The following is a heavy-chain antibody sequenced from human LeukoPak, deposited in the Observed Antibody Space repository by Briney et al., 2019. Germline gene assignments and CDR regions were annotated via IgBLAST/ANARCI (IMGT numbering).Heavy chain of an antibody. Sequence: SETLSLTCTVSGGSISSYYWSWIRQPPGKGLEWIGYIYYSGSTNYNPSLKSRVTISVDTSKNQFSLKLSSVTAADTAVYYCARHRDGDYGLLLPGMDVWGQGTTVTVSS. CDR1: GGSISSYY. D-gene: IGHD4-17*01. CDR2: IYYSGST. V-gene: IGHV4-59*08. J-gene: IGHJ6*02. CDR3: ARHRDGDYGLLLPGMDV.